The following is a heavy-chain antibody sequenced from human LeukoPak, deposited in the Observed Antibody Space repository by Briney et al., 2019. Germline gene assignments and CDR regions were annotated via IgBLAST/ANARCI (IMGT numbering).Heavy chain of an antibody. CDR3: ARMGGIQDYMDV. Sequence: GGSLRLSCAASGFTFSNNWMTWVRQAPGKGLEWVASVKKDESEKYYVDSVKGRFTISRDNAKNTLYLQMNSLRAEDTAVYYCARMGGIQDYMDVWGKGTTVTVSS. V-gene: IGHV3-7*01. D-gene: IGHD3-16*01. CDR1: GFTFSNNW. CDR2: VKKDESEK. J-gene: IGHJ6*03.